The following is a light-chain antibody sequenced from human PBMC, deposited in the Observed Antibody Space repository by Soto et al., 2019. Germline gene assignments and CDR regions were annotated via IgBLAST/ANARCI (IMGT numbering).Light chain of an antibody. CDR1: SGHSSYA. CDR2: FNSDGSH. V-gene: IGLV4-69*01. J-gene: IGLJ2*01. CDR3: QTWGTGIVV. Sequence: QSVLTQSPSASASLGASVKLTCTLSSGHSSYAIAWHQQQPEKGPRYLMKFNSDGSHSKGDGIPDRFSGSSSGAERYLTISSLQSEDEADYYCQTWGTGIVVFDGGTKLTVL.